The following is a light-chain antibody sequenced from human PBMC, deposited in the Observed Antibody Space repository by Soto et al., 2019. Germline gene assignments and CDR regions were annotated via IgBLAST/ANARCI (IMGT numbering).Light chain of an antibody. Sequence: EIVLTQSPATLSLSPGERATLSCRASQTVRNNYLAWYQQKPGQAPRLLIYDASSRATGIPDRFSGSGSGTDFTLTISRLEPEDFAVYYCQQYGSSGTFGQGTKVDI. J-gene: IGKJ1*01. CDR3: QQYGSSGT. CDR1: QTVRNNY. V-gene: IGKV3-20*01. CDR2: DAS.